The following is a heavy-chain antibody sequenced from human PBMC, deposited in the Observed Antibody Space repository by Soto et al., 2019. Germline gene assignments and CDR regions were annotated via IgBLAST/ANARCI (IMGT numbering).Heavy chain of an antibody. Sequence: EVHLMESGGGWVQPGRSLRLSCAASGFTFDNYAMHWVRQAPGKGLEWVSGISWNSGNIGDADSVKGRFTIARDNAKTSLYLDMNSLRAEDTALYYCAKSLKIFGLATTRSGPLDSWGQGAQVTVSS. D-gene: IGHD3-3*01. CDR3: AKSLKIFGLATTRSGPLDS. CDR2: ISWNSGNI. V-gene: IGHV3-9*01. J-gene: IGHJ4*02. CDR1: GFTFDNYA.